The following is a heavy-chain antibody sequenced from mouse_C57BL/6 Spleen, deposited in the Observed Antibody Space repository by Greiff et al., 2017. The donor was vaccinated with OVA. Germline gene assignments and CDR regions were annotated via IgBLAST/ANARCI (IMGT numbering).Heavy chain of an antibody. D-gene: IGHD2-4*01. CDR3: ARDYDYDEYAMDH. J-gene: IGHJ4*01. CDR1: GFTFSDYG. CDR2: ISSGSSTI. Sequence: VQLQESGGGLVKPGGSLKLSCAASGFTFSDYGMHWVRQAPEKGLEWVAYISSGSSTIYYADTVKGRFTISRDNAKNTLFLQMTSLRSVDTAMYYGARDYDYDEYAMDHWGQGTSVTVSS. V-gene: IGHV5-17*01.